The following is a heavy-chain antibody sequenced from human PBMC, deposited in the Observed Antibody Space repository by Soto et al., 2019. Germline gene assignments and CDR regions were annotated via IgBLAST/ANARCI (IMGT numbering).Heavy chain of an antibody. CDR1: GGTFSTLA. V-gene: IGHV1-69*01. Sequence: QVQLVQSGTEVKKPGSSVKVSCKASGGTFSTLAVSWLRQAPGQGLEWMGRIIPIFGRPVYAQKFQGRVTITADESTSIVYMELSSLSSEDTAVYYCARAPYEDYAVPEPNYFDSWGQGTLVTVSS. CDR3: ARAPYEDYAVPEPNYFDS. D-gene: IGHD4-17*01. J-gene: IGHJ4*02. CDR2: IIPIFGRP.